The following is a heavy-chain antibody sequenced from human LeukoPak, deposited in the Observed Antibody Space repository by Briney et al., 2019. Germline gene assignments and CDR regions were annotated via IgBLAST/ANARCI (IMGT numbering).Heavy chain of an antibody. Sequence: GASVKVSCKASGYTFTSYAMHWVRQAPGQRLEWMGWINAGNGNTKYSQKFQGRVTITRDTSASTAYMELSSLRSEDTAVYYCARELMPGTAMVQNDYWGQGTLLTVSS. D-gene: IGHD5-18*01. J-gene: IGHJ4*02. CDR2: INAGNGNT. CDR3: ARELMPGTAMVQNDY. CDR1: GYTFTSYA. V-gene: IGHV1-3*01.